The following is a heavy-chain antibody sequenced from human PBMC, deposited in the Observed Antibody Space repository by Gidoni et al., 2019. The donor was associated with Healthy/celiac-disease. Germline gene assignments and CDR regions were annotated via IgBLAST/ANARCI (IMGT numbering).Heavy chain of an antibody. CDR1: GGSFSGYY. V-gene: IGHV4-34*01. CDR3: ASRVTIFGGAGY. Sequence: QVQLQQWGAGLLKPSETLSLTCAVYGGSFSGYYWSWIRQPPGKGLEWSGEINHSGSTNYNPSLKSRVTISVDTSKNQFSLKLSSVTAADTAVYYCASRVTIFGGAGYWGQGTLVTVSS. CDR2: INHSGST. D-gene: IGHD3-3*01. J-gene: IGHJ4*02.